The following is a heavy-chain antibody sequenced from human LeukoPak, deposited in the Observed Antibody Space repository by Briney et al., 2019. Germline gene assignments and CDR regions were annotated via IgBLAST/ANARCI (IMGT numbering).Heavy chain of an antibody. CDR1: GFTFSSYA. Sequence: PGGSLRLSCAASGFTFSSYAMSWVRQAPGKGLEWVSAISGSGGSTYYADSVKGRFTISRDNSKNSLYLQMNSLRAEDTAVYYCAKDTGGYYDFWSGTDYWGQGPLVTGSS. D-gene: IGHD3-3*01. CDR3: AKDTGGYYDFWSGTDY. CDR2: ISGSGGST. J-gene: IGHJ4*02. V-gene: IGHV3-23*01.